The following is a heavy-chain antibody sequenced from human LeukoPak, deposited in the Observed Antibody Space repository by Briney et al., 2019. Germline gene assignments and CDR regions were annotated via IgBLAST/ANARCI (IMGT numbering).Heavy chain of an antibody. Sequence: ASVKVSCKASGYTFISYGFTWVRQAPGQGLEWMGWISPYTTKTNYAQSLQGRVTMTTDTSTSTAYMELRSLRSDDTAVYYCAREGGVGPTAPPDYYSYQMDVWGKGTTVTVSS. CDR3: AREGGVGPTAPPDYYSYQMDV. V-gene: IGHV1-18*01. D-gene: IGHD1-26*01. CDR1: GYTFISYG. CDR2: ISPYTTKT. J-gene: IGHJ6*03.